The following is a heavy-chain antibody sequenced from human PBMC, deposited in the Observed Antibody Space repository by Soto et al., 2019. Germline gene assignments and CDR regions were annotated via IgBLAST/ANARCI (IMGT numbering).Heavy chain of an antibody. CDR2: ISAYNGNK. Sequence: QVQLVQSGAEVKKPGASVKVSCKASGYTFTSYGISWVRQAPGQGLEWMGWISAYNGNKKYAQKFQGRVTMTTDTXXXXXXXXXXXXRXXXXXXXYCARDLNLGLAAGWGQGTLVTVSS. J-gene: IGHJ4*02. V-gene: IGHV1-18*01. D-gene: IGHD6-13*01. CDR1: GYTFTSYG. CDR3: ARDLNLGLAAG.